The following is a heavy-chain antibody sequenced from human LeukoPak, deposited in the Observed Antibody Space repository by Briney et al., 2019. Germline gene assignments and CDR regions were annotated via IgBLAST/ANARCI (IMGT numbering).Heavy chain of an antibody. D-gene: IGHD1-1*01. J-gene: IGHJ4*02. Sequence: TGGSLRLSCAASGFTFSSYAMHWVRQAPGKGLEWVAVISYDGSNKYYADSVKGRFTISRDNSKNTLYLQMNSLRAEDTAVYYCLDGGDYWGQGTLVTVSS. CDR3: LDGGDY. V-gene: IGHV3-30-3*01. CDR1: GFTFSSYA. CDR2: ISYDGSNK.